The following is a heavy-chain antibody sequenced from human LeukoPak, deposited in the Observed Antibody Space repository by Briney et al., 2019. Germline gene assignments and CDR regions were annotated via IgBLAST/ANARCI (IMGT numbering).Heavy chain of an antibody. CDR1: GGSISSGGYS. CDR3: ASGGSYFNVGGMDV. J-gene: IGHJ6*02. V-gene: IGHV4-30-2*01. Sequence: SETLSLTCAVSGGSISSGGYSWSWIRQPPGKGLEWIGYIYHSGSTYYNPSLKSRVTISVDRSKNQFSLKLGSVTAADTAVYYCASGGSYFNVGGMDVWGQGTTVTVSS. D-gene: IGHD1-26*01. CDR2: IYHSGST.